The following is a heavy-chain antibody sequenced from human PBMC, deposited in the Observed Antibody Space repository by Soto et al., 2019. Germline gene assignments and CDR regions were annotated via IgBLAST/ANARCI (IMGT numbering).Heavy chain of an antibody. CDR2: ISYDGSNK. Sequence: GGSLRLSCAASGFTFSSYAMHWVRQAPGKGLEWVAVISYDGSNKYYADSVKGRFTISRDNSKNTLYLQMNSLRAEDTAVYYCARDRSPRYSYVKSGELHYYYGMDVWGQGTTVTVSS. J-gene: IGHJ6*02. D-gene: IGHD5-18*01. V-gene: IGHV3-30-3*01. CDR3: ARDRSPRYSYVKSGELHYYYGMDV. CDR1: GFTFSSYA.